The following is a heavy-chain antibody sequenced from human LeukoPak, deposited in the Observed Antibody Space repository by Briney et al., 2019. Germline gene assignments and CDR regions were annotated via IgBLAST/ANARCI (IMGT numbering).Heavy chain of an antibody. D-gene: IGHD5-12*01. V-gene: IGHV4-30-2*03. CDR2: IYYSGST. CDR1: GGSISSGGYS. Sequence: PSQTLSLTCAVSGGSISSGGYSWSWIRQPPGKGLEWIGSIYYSGSTYYNPSLKSRVTISIDTSKNQFSLKLSSVTAADTAVYYCARHVDGRSWFDPWGQGTLVTVSS. J-gene: IGHJ5*02. CDR3: ARHVDGRSWFDP.